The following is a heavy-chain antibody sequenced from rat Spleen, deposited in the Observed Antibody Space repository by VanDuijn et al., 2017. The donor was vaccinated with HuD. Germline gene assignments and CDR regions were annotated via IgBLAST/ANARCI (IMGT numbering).Heavy chain of an antibody. Sequence: QVQLKESGPGLVQPSQTLSLTCTVSGFSLSNYGVIWVRQPPGKGLEWMGGIWGDGSTDYNSALKSRLSISRDTSKSQVFLRMNSLRSEDTATYYCARFYDGYYHRFDYWGQGVMVTVSS. D-gene: IGHD1-12*03. V-gene: IGHV2-13*01. CDR3: ARFYDGYYHRFDY. CDR2: IWGDGST. J-gene: IGHJ2*01. CDR1: GFSLSNYG.